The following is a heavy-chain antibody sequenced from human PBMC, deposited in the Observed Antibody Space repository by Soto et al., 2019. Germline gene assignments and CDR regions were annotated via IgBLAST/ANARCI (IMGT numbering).Heavy chain of an antibody. V-gene: IGHV3-30-3*01. CDR2: ISDDGSNK. Sequence: GGSLRLSFAASGFTFSSYAMHWVPQAPGKGLEGVAVISDDGSNKYYADSVKGRFTISRDNSKNTLYLQMNSLRAEDTAVYYCARDSLSTSGYSSSSSSYYYYGMDVWGQGTTVTVSS. J-gene: IGHJ6*02. CDR3: ARDSLSTSGYSSSSSSYYYYGMDV. D-gene: IGHD6-13*01. CDR1: GFTFSSYA.